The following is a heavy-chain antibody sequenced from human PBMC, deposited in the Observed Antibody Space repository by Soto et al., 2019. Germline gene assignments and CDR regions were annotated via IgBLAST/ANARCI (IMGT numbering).Heavy chain of an antibody. Sequence: PGGSLRLSCAASGFTFSSYWMSWVRQAPGKGLEWVANIKQDGSEKYYVDSVKGRFTISRDNAKNSLYLQMNSLRAEDTAVYYCARAEEYSSSHFDYWGQGTLVTVSS. V-gene: IGHV3-7*01. J-gene: IGHJ4*02. CDR1: GFTFSSYW. CDR3: ARAEEYSSSHFDY. D-gene: IGHD6-6*01. CDR2: IKQDGSEK.